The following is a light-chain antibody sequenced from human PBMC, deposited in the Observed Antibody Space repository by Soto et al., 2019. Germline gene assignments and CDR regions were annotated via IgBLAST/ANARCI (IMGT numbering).Light chain of an antibody. Sequence: EIVLTQSPATLSLSPGERATLSCRASQSVSSSLAWYQQKPGQAPRLLIYDASNRATGIPARFSGSGSGTDFTLTISSLEPEDFAVYYCQQRSNWPPGLTSGGGTKVEIK. CDR2: DAS. CDR3: QQRSNWPPGLT. J-gene: IGKJ4*01. CDR1: QSVSSS. V-gene: IGKV3-11*01.